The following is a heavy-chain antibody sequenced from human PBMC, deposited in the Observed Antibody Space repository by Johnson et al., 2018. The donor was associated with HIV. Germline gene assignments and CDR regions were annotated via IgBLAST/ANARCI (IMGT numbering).Heavy chain of an antibody. CDR3: ARMVGSGSSDAFDI. J-gene: IGHJ3*02. Sequence: QVQLVESGGGVVQPGRSLRLSCAASGFTFSTHAMHWVRQAPGTGLEWVAVIAYDGANKYYADSVKGPFTISRDNSKNTLYLQMNSLRAEDTAVYYCARMVGSGSSDAFDIWGQGTMVTISS. CDR2: IAYDGANK. V-gene: IGHV3-30-3*01. CDR1: GFTFSTHA. D-gene: IGHD3-10*01.